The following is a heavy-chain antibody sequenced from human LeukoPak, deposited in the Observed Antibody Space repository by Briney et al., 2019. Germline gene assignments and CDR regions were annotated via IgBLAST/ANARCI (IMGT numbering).Heavy chain of an antibody. CDR1: GFTFSAYE. Sequence: GGSLRLSCAASGFTFSAYEMNWVRQAPGKGLEWLSYISGSGDTIYYAESVKGRFTISRDNAKNSLYLQMSSLRAEDTAVYYCVSAYGGLLDYWGQGALVTVSS. D-gene: IGHD3-16*01. CDR2: ISGSGDTI. CDR3: VSAYGGLLDY. V-gene: IGHV3-48*03. J-gene: IGHJ4*02.